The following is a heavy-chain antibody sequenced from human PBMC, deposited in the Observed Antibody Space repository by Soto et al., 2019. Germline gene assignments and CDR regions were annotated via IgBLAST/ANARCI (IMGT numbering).Heavy chain of an antibody. J-gene: IGHJ4*02. CDR3: ASLYSNYVPGHFDY. CDR2: IDPSDSYT. V-gene: IGHV5-10-1*01. D-gene: IGHD4-4*01. CDR1: GYSFTSYW. Sequence: PGEFLEICCKGSGYSFTSYWISWVRQMPGKGLEWMGRIDPSDSYTNYSTSFQGHVTISADMSISTAYLQWSSLKASDTAMYYCASLYSNYVPGHFDYWGQGTLVTVSS.